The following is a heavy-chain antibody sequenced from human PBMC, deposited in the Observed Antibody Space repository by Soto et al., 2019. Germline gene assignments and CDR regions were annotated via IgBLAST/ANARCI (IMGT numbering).Heavy chain of an antibody. D-gene: IGHD4-4*01. Sequence: GGSLRLSCAASGFTFSSYAMHWVRQAPGKGLEWVAVISYDGSNIYYADSVKGRFTISRDNSKNTLYLQMNSLRAEDTAVYYCARPLWRNDYNWGYFDLWGRGTLVTSPQ. J-gene: IGHJ2*01. V-gene: IGHV3-30-3*01. CDR1: GFTFSSYA. CDR2: ISYDGSNI. CDR3: ARPLWRNDYNWGYFDL.